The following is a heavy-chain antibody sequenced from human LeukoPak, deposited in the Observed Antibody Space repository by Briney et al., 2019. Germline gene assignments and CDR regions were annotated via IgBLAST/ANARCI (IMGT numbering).Heavy chain of an antibody. Sequence: GSSVKVSCKASGGTFSSYAISWVRQAPGQGLEWMGRIIPIFGTANYAQKFQGRVTITTDESTSTAYMVLSSLRSEDTAVYYCVSRHYYDSSGEIDYWGQGTLVTVSS. J-gene: IGHJ4*02. CDR3: VSRHYYDSSGEIDY. CDR2: IIPIFGTA. V-gene: IGHV1-69*05. D-gene: IGHD3-22*01. CDR1: GGTFSSYA.